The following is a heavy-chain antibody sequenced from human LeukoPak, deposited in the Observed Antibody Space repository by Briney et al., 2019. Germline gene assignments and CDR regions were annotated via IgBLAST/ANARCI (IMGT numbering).Heavy chain of an antibody. D-gene: IGHD6-19*01. CDR2: IYTSGST. J-gene: IGHJ3*02. Sequence: SETLSLTCTVSGGSISSYYWSWIRQPAGKGLEWIGRIYTSGSTNYNPSLKSRVTISVDTSKNQFSLNLSSVTAADTAMYYCARHIWAVANTLHAFEIWGQGTMVTVSS. V-gene: IGHV4-4*07. CDR3: ARHIWAVANTLHAFEI. CDR1: GGSISSYY.